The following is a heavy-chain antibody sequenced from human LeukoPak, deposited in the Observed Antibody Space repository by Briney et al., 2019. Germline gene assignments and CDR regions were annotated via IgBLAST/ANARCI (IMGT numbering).Heavy chain of an antibody. D-gene: IGHD1-26*01. Sequence: SETLSLTCAVYGGSFSGYYWSWIRQPPGKGLEWIREINHSGSTNYNPSLKSRVTISVDTSKNQFSLKLSSVTAADTAVYYCARPRGYYAKGYFDYWGQGTLVTVSS. J-gene: IGHJ4*02. CDR2: INHSGST. CDR3: ARPRGYYAKGYFDY. CDR1: GGSFSGYY. V-gene: IGHV4-34*01.